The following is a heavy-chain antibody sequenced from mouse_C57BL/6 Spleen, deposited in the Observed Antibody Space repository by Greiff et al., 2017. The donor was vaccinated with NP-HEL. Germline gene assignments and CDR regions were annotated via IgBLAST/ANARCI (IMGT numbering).Heavy chain of an antibody. Sequence: DVQLQESGPGMVKPSQSLSLTCTVTGYSITSGYDWHWIRHFPGNKLEWMGYISYSGSTNYNPSLKSRISITHDTSKNHFFLKLNSVTTEDTATYYCARVSNYDYAMDYWGQGTSVTVSS. CDR3: ARVSNYDYAMDY. CDR2: ISYSGST. V-gene: IGHV3-1*01. CDR1: GYSITSGYD. D-gene: IGHD2-5*01. J-gene: IGHJ4*01.